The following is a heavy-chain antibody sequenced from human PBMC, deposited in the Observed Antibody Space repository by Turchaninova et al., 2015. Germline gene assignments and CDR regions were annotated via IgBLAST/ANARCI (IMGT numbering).Heavy chain of an antibody. V-gene: IGHV3-15*01. CDR1: GFSFSDAW. CDR2: IRSNPDGGTA. CDR3: TTEGRD. J-gene: IGHJ4*02. Sequence: EVPLVESGGGLVKPGGSLRVSCAASGFSFSDAWMGWVRQGPGKGVGWIGSIRSNPDGGTADYNAPVKGRLTISRDDSKSTVFLQMNSLKIEDTAVYYCTTEGRDWGQGTLVTVSS.